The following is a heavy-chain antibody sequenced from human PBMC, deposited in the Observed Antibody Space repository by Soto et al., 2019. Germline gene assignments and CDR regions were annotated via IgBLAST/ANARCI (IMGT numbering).Heavy chain of an antibody. J-gene: IGHJ3*02. CDR2: IYWYDGK. Sequence: QITLKESGPTLVKPTQTLTLTCTFSGFSLSTSGVNVGWIRQPPGKSLEWLALIYWYDGKRYSPYLESRLTIAKDTSKNQVVLTMTNMDPVDTATYYCAYRPQSTFDIWGQGTMVTVYS. D-gene: IGHD6-6*01. V-gene: IGHV2-5*01. CDR1: GFSLSTSGVN. CDR3: AYRPQSTFDI.